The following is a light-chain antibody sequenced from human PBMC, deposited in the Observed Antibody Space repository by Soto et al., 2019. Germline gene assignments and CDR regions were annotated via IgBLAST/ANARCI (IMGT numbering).Light chain of an antibody. CDR3: SSYSGSDNLVV. J-gene: IGLJ2*01. Sequence: QSALTQPPSPSGSPGRSVTISCAGTSSDVGGYNFVSWYQQHPGKVPKLMIYEGIKRPSGVPDRFSGSKSGNTASLTVSGLHAEDEADYYCSSYSGSDNLVVFGGGTKLTVL. CDR1: SSDVGGYNF. V-gene: IGLV2-8*01. CDR2: EGI.